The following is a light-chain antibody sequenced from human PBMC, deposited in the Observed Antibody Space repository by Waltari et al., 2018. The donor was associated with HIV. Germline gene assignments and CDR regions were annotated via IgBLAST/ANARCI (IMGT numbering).Light chain of an antibody. J-gene: IGLJ2*01. CDR2: QDW. V-gene: IGLV3-1*01. CDR3: QAWDSNTVI. Sequence: SYELTQPPSVSVSPGQTASITCSGHKLGDKYACWFQQKPGQSPVLVIYQDWKRPSGIPERFVGSNSGNTATLTISGTQAMDEADYYCQAWDSNTVIFGGGTKLTVL. CDR1: KLGDKY.